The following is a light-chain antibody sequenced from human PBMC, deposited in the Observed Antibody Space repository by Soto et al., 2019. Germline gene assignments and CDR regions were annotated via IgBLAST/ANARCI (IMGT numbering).Light chain of an antibody. CDR1: QSVSSSY. V-gene: IGKV3-20*01. CDR3: HQYGITPPRT. CDR2: GTS. J-gene: IGKJ1*01. Sequence: EIVLTQSPITLSLSPGYRATISCRASQSVSSSYLAWCQKKPGQAPRLIRYGTSSRATDIPDRFSGSGSGTDFTLTIPRLEPEDFAVYYCHQYGITPPRTFGQGTKVDIK.